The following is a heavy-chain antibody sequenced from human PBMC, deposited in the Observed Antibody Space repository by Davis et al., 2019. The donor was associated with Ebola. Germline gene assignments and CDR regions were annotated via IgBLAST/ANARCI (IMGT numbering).Heavy chain of an antibody. Sequence: GGSLRLSCSTSGFTLSDHYMNWIRQPPGKGLEWLSDISGTGPTGNYADSVKGRFTISRDNAKNSLYLQMNSLRADDTAVYYCARRRDRFDPWGQGTLVTVSS. CDR1: GFTLSDHY. CDR3: ARRRDRFDP. CDR2: ISGTGPTG. J-gene: IGHJ5*02. V-gene: IGHV3-11*01.